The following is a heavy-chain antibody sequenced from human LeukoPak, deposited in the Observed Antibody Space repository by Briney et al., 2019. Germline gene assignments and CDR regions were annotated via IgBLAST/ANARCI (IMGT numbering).Heavy chain of an antibody. CDR2: ISSSSSTI. J-gene: IGHJ4*02. D-gene: IGHD3-3*01. CDR1: GGSISSSS. Sequence: PSETLSLTCTVSGGSISSSSYYWGWIRQPPGKGLEWVSYISSSSSTIYYTDSVNGRFTISRDNARNSLYLQMSNVRDEDTAVYYCARDSGVDAHIDYWGQGTLVTVSA. V-gene: IGHV3-48*02. CDR3: ARDSGVDAHIDY.